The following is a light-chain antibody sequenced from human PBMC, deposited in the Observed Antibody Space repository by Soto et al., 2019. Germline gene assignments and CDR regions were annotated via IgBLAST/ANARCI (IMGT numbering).Light chain of an antibody. V-gene: IGKV1-5*01. Sequence: DIQMTQSPSTLSASVEDRVTITCRASQSIVRWLAWYQQKPGKAPNLLIYDASTLKSGVPSRFSGSGSGTEFTLTIXXXXXXXFATYYCQQYDTXPWTFGQ. CDR3: QQYDTXPWT. J-gene: IGKJ1*01. CDR1: QSIVRW. CDR2: DAS.